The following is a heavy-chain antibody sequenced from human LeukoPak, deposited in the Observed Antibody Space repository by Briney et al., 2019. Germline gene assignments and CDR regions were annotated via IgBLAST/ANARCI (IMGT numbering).Heavy chain of an antibody. V-gene: IGHV4-34*01. CDR1: GGSFTGYF. Sequence: SETLSLTCAVSGGSFTGYFWTWIRQPPGKGLEWIGEINHSGATNYSPSLKSRVTISVDTSSHQFSLKLTSVTAADTAVYYCERGGMPTDYCGQGTLVTVS. J-gene: IGHJ4*02. D-gene: IGHD2-2*01. CDR3: ERGGMPTDY. CDR2: INHSGAT.